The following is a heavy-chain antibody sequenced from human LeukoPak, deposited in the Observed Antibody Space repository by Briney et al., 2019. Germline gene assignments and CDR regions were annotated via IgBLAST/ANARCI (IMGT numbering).Heavy chain of an antibody. CDR2: IYYSGTT. Sequence: SETLSLTCTVSGGSISSYYWSWILQPPGKGLEWVGYIYYSGTTDSNPSLKSRVTISVDTSKNQFSLKLSSVTAADTAVYYCARTYCSGGSCHFDYWGQGTLVTVSS. V-gene: IGHV4-59*08. D-gene: IGHD2-15*01. J-gene: IGHJ4*02. CDR1: GGSISSYY. CDR3: ARTYCSGGSCHFDY.